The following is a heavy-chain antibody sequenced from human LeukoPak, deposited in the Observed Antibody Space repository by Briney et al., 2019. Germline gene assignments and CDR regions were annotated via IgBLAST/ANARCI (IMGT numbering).Heavy chain of an antibody. CDR3: ARDRGVEGADTFDY. D-gene: IGHD1-26*01. V-gene: IGHV1-18*01. J-gene: IGHJ4*02. Sequence: ASVKVSCKTSGYTFVTYGISWVRQAPGQGLEWMGWISPKSGHANYALKFRGRVTMTTDTATTTAYMELGSLRSDDTAVYYCARDRGVEGADTFDYWGQGTLVTVSS. CDR1: GYTFVTYG. CDR2: ISPKSGHA.